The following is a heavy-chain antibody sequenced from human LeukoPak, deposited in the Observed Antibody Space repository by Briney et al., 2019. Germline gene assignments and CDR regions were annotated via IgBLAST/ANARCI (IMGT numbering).Heavy chain of an antibody. CDR1: GFTFSSYW. J-gene: IGHJ3*02. Sequence: GGSLRLSCAASGFTFSSYWMSWVRQAPGKGLEWVANIKQDGSEKYYVDSVKDRFTISRANAKNSLYLQMNSLRAEDTAVYYCASGNSRAFDIWGQGTMVTVSS. CDR2: IKQDGSEK. D-gene: IGHD4-23*01. CDR3: ASGNSRAFDI. V-gene: IGHV3-7*01.